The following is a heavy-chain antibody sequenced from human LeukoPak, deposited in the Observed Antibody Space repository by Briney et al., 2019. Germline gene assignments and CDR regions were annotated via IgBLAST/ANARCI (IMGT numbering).Heavy chain of an antibody. V-gene: IGHV3-30*04. J-gene: IGHJ4*02. CDR1: GFTFSSYA. CDR2: ISYDGSNK. CDR3: ARGLQYYYGSGSYPYYFDY. D-gene: IGHD3-10*01. Sequence: PGGSLRLSCAASGFTFSSYAMHWVRQAPGKGLEWVAVISYDGSNKYYADSVKGRFTISRDNSKNTLYLQMNSLRAEDTAVYYCARGLQYYYGSGSYPYYFDYWGQGTLDTVSS.